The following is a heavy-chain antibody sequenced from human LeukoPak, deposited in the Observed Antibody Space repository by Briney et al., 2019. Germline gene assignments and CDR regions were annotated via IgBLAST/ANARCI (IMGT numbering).Heavy chain of an antibody. CDR3: TKGRYSGGLERGFDY. CDR1: GFTFSSYA. D-gene: IGHD1-26*01. J-gene: IGHJ4*02. V-gene: IGHV3-23*01. Sequence: GGSLRLSCAASGFTFSSYAMSWVRQAPGKGLEWVSAISGSGGSTYYADSVKGRFTISRDNSKNTLYLQMNSLRAEDAAVYYCTKGRYSGGLERGFDYWGQGTLVTVSS. CDR2: ISGSGGST.